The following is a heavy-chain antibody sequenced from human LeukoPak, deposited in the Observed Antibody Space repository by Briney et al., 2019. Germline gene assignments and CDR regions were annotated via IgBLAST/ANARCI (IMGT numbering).Heavy chain of an antibody. V-gene: IGHV3-21*01. J-gene: IGHJ4*02. Sequence: GGSLRLSCAASGFTFSSYSMNWVRQAPGKGLEWVSSISSSSYIYYADSVKGRFTISRDNAKNSLYLQMNSLRAEDTAVCYCARDEGYYDSSGYLVDYWGQGTLVTVSS. CDR1: GFTFSSYS. CDR3: ARDEGYYDSSGYLVDY. CDR2: ISSSSYI. D-gene: IGHD3-22*01.